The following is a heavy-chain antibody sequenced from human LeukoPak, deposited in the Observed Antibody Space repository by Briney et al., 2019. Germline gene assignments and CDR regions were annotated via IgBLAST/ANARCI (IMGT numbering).Heavy chain of an antibody. CDR1: GFTFSSYS. J-gene: IGHJ4*02. CDR2: ISYDGSNK. V-gene: IGHV3-30*18. D-gene: IGHD3-9*01. Sequence: PGGSLRLSCAASGFTFSSYSMNWVRQAPGKGLEWVAVISYDGSNKYYADSVKGRFTISRDNSKNTLYLQMNSLRAEDTAVYYCAKVFSYDILTGYIDYWGQGTLVTVSS. CDR3: AKVFSYDILTGYIDY.